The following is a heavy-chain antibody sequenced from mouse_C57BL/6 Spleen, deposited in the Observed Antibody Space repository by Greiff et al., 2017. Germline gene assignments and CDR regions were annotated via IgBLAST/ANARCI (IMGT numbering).Heavy chain of an antibody. J-gene: IGHJ2*01. V-gene: IGHV5-17*01. CDR3: ARLGKEYYFDY. D-gene: IGHD4-1*01. Sequence: EVMLVESGGGLVKPRGSLKLSCAASGFTFSDYGMHWVRQAPEKGLEWVAYISSGSSTIYYADTVKGRFTISRDNAKNTLFLQMTSLRSEDTAMYYCARLGKEYYFDYWGQGTTLTVSS. CDR1: GFTFSDYG. CDR2: ISSGSSTI.